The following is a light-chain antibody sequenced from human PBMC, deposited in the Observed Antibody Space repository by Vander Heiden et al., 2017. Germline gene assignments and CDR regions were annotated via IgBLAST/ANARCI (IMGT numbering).Light chain of an antibody. Sequence: DIQLTPSPSFLSASVGDSVTITCRASRDISDYLAWYHQKPRRAAQILINDASTLKGGVPSRCSSSGAGTTVTIIISSRLHEDFATVYCQQHNSYPSFIFGPGTKVDIK. J-gene: IGKJ3*01. V-gene: IGKV1-9*01. CDR2: DAS. CDR1: RDISDY. CDR3: QQHNSYPSFI.